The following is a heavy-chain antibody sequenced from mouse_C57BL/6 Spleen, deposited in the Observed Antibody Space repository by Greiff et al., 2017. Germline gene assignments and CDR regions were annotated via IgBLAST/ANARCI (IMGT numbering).Heavy chain of an antibody. CDR2: IYPGSGST. CDR1: GYTFTSYW. Sequence: VQLQQPGAELVKPGASVKMSCKASGYTFTSYWITWVKQRPGQGLEWIGDIYPGSGSTNYNEKFKSKATLPVDTSSSTAYMQRSSLTSEDSAVDYCARGKFITTVVAPWYFDVWGTGTTVTVSS. V-gene: IGHV1-55*01. D-gene: IGHD1-1*01. CDR3: ARGKFITTVVAPWYFDV. J-gene: IGHJ1*03.